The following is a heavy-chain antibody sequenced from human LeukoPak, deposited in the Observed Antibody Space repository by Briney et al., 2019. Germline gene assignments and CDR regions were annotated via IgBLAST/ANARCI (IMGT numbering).Heavy chain of an antibody. D-gene: IGHD2-15*01. CDR2: IYTSGST. Sequence: SETLSLTCTVSGGSISSGSYYWSWIRQPAGKGLEWIGRIYTSGSTNYNPSLKSRVTISVDTSKNQFSLKLSSVTAADTAVYYCARYTSGYCSGGSCYPTYYFDYWGQGTLVTVSS. V-gene: IGHV4-61*02. CDR1: GGSISSGSYY. CDR3: ARYTSGYCSGGSCYPTYYFDY. J-gene: IGHJ4*02.